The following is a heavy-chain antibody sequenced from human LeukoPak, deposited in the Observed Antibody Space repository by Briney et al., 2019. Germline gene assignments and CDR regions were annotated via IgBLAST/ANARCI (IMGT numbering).Heavy chain of an antibody. V-gene: IGHV3-48*03. CDR2: FSSSGTTI. D-gene: IGHD3-10*01. Sequence: GGPLRLSCAASGLTFSDYEMNWVRHAPGKGLEWVSYFSSSGTTIYYAGSVKARFTISRDNAKSSLFLQMNSLRAEDTAVYYCARDSLVRGYYYGMDVWGQGTTVTVS. CDR3: ARDSLVRGYYYGMDV. J-gene: IGHJ6*02. CDR1: GLTFSDYE.